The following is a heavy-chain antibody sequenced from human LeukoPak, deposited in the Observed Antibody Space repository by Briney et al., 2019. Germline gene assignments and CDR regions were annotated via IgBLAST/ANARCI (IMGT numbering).Heavy chain of an antibody. V-gene: IGHV1-18*01. J-gene: IGHJ4*02. CDR2: TSAYNGNT. CDR1: GYTFTSYG. D-gene: IGHD3-10*01. CDR3: ARDFGYYYGSGSYRH. Sequence: ASVKVSCKASGYTFTSYGISWVRQAPGQGLEWMGWTSAYNGNTNYAQNLQGRVTMTTDTSTSTAYMELRSLRSDDTAVYYCARDFGYYYGSGSYRHWGQGTLVTVSS.